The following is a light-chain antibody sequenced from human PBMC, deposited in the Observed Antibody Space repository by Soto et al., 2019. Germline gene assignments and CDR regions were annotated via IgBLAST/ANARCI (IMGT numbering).Light chain of an antibody. Sequence: DIVMTQSPDPLAVSLGERATINCKSSQSVLYSSSNKNYLAWYQQKPGQPPKLLIYWASTRESGVPDRFSGSGSGTDFTLTISSLQAEDVAVYYCQQYYSTPWTFGQGTKVEIK. J-gene: IGKJ1*01. CDR3: QQYYSTPWT. CDR1: QSVLYSSSNKNY. CDR2: WAS. V-gene: IGKV4-1*01.